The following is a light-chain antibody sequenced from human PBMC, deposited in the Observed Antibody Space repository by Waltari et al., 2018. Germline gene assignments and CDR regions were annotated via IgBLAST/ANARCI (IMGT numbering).Light chain of an antibody. CDR3: QQYYGTPRT. Sequence: DIQMTQSPSSLSASVGDRVTITCRASLGISTSLAWYQQKPGKAPNLLLFAASRLESGVPARFRGRGSGTDYTPTISSLQPKDFATYYCQQYYGTPRTFGQGTKVEIK. J-gene: IGKJ1*01. CDR2: AAS. CDR1: LGISTS. V-gene: IGKV1-NL1*01.